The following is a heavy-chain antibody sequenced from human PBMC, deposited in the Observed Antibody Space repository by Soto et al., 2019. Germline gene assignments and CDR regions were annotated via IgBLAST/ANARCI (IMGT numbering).Heavy chain of an antibody. Sequence: GGSLRLSCAASGFTFSSYGMHWVRQAPGKGLEWVAVIWYDGSNKYYADSVKGRFTISRDNSKNTLYLQMNSLRAEDTAVYYCARDPGDSSGYYYVFDYWGQGTLVTVSS. CDR3: ARDPGDSSGYYYVFDY. J-gene: IGHJ4*02. CDR2: IWYDGSNK. CDR1: GFTFSSYG. V-gene: IGHV3-33*01. D-gene: IGHD3-22*01.